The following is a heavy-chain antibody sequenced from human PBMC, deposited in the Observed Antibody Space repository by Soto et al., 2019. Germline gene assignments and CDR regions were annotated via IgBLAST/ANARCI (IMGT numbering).Heavy chain of an antibody. D-gene: IGHD6-13*01. V-gene: IGHV4-59*01. Sequence: SETLSLTCTVSGGSISSYYWSWIRQPPGKGLEWIGYIYYSGSTNYNPSLKSRVTISVDTSKNQFSLKLSSVTAVDTAVYYCARTSGYSSTDNWFDPWGQGTLVTVSS. CDR1: GGSISSYY. CDR2: IYYSGST. CDR3: ARTSGYSSTDNWFDP. J-gene: IGHJ5*02.